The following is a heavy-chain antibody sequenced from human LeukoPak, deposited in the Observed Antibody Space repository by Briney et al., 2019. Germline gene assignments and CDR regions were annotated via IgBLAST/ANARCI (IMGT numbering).Heavy chain of an antibody. V-gene: IGHV1-69*04. CDR3: AIRYGSGTVGVLDP. J-gene: IGHJ5*02. CDR1: GGTFSSYA. D-gene: IGHD3-10*01. Sequence: SVKVSCKASGGTFSSYAISWVRQAPGQGLEWMGRIIPIFGIANYAQKFQGRVAITADKSTSTAYMELSSLRSEDTAVYYCAIRYGSGTVGVLDPWGQGTLVTVSS. CDR2: IIPIFGIA.